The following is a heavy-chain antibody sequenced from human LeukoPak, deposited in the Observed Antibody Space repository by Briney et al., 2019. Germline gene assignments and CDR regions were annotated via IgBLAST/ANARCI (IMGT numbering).Heavy chain of an antibody. Sequence: GGSLRLSCAASGFTVSSNYMSWVPEAPGKGLEWGSDVYSGGSTYSADTVKGRFTISRDNSKNTLYLQMNSLRAEDTAVYYCARGSGYNFGYYFYYMDVGGKGTTITIS. CDR1: GFTVSSNY. CDR3: ARGSGYNFGYYFYYMDV. V-gene: IGHV3-53*01. D-gene: IGHD5-24*01. CDR2: VYSGGST. J-gene: IGHJ6*03.